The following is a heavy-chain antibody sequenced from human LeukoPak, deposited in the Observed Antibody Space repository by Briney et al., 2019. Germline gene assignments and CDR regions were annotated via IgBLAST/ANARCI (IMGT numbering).Heavy chain of an antibody. D-gene: IGHD5-24*01. CDR3: AREVSADVSNWEGFFGY. CDR1: GFTFSSYE. J-gene: IGHJ4*02. V-gene: IGHV3-7*01. Sequence: PGGSLRLSCAASGFTFSSYEMNWVRQAPGRGLEWVANINQAGSDKYYVDSVKGRFTISRDNAKNSLYLQMNSLRAEDTAVYYCAREVSADVSNWEGFFGYWGQGTLVTVSS. CDR2: INQAGSDK.